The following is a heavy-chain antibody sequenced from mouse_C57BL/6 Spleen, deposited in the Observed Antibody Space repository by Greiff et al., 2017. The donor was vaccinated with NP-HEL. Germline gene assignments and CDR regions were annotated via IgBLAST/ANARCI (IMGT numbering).Heavy chain of an antibody. CDR2: INPNNGGT. D-gene: IGHD2-14*01. V-gene: IGHV1-18*01. Sequence: VQLQQSGPELVKPGASVKIPCKASGYTFTDYNMDWVKQSHGKSLEWIGDINPNNGGTIYNQKFKGKATLTVDKSSSTAYMELRSLTSEDTAVYYCARRRYPYYAMDDWGQGTSVTVSS. CDR3: ARRRYPYYAMDD. J-gene: IGHJ4*01. CDR1: GYTFTDYN.